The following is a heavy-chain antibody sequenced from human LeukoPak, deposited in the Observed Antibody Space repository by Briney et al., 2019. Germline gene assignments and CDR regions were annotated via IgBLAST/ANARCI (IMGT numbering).Heavy chain of an antibody. J-gene: IGHJ4*02. CDR1: GFTVSSNY. Sequence: GGSLRLSCAASGFTVSSNYMSWVRQAPGKGLEWVSVIYSGGSTYYADSVKGRFTISRDNSKNTLYLQMNSLRAEDTAVYYCARDSYYYGPRALDYWGQGILVTVSS. D-gene: IGHD3-10*01. V-gene: IGHV3-66*01. CDR3: ARDSYYYGPRALDY. CDR2: IYSGGST.